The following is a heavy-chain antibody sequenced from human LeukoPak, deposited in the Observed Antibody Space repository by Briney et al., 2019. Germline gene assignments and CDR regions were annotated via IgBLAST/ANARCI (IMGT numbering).Heavy chain of an antibody. D-gene: IGHD6-13*01. V-gene: IGHV4-59*01. CDR1: GGSISSYY. CDR3: ARADSSSWKD. CDR2: IYYSGST. Sequence: PSETLSLTCTVSGGSISSYYWSWIRQPPGKELGWIGYIYYSGSTNYNPSLKSRVTISVDTSKNQFSLKLSSVTAADTAVYYCARADSSSWKDWGQGTLVTVSS. J-gene: IGHJ4*02.